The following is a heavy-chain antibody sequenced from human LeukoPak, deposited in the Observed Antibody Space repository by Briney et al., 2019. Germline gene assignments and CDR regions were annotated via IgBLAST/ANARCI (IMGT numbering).Heavy chain of an antibody. D-gene: IGHD3-9*01. CDR2: ISPLNGDA. V-gene: IGHV1-18*01. J-gene: IGHJ2*01. Sequence: ASVKVSCKASGYTFINYGISWVRQAPGQGLEWMGWISPLNGDANYAQNLQGRISVTTDTSTSTAYMELRSLRSEDTAVYYCARLDWTYWYFDLWGRGTLVTVSS. CDR3: ARLDWTYWYFDL. CDR1: GYTFINYG.